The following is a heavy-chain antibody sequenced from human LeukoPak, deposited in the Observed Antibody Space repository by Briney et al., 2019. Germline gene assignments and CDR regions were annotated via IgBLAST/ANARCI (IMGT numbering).Heavy chain of an antibody. J-gene: IGHJ4*02. D-gene: IGHD4-17*01. V-gene: IGHV3-7*01. CDR3: ATDPAQNEYGDIDY. Sequence: GGSLRLSCAASGFTFDDYGMSWVRQAPGKGLEWVANIKQDGSEKYYVDSVKGRFTISRDSAKNSLYLQMNSLRAEDTAVYYCATDPAQNEYGDIDYWGQGALVTVSS. CDR1: GFTFDDYG. CDR2: IKQDGSEK.